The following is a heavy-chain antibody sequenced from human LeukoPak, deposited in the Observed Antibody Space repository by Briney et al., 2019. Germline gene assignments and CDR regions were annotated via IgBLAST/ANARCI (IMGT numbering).Heavy chain of an antibody. Sequence: GGSLRLSCVASGFTFSDYYMNWIRQAPGKGLEWVSAISGSGGSTYYADSVKGRFTISRDNSKNTLYLQMNSLRAEDTAVYYCAKDRDYCSSTSCYLYYFDYWGQGTLVTVSS. J-gene: IGHJ4*02. CDR3: AKDRDYCSSTSCYLYYFDY. CDR2: ISGSGGST. D-gene: IGHD2-2*01. CDR1: GFTFSDYY. V-gene: IGHV3-23*01.